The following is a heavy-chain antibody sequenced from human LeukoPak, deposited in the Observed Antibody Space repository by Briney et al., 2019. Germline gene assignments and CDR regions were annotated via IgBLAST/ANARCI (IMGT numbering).Heavy chain of an antibody. CDR3: AKDTIAAAGRTDYYYGMDV. Sequence: PGGSLRLSCAASGLTLSTYGMQWVRQAPGKGLEWVAVISYDGSNKYYADSVTGRFTISRDNSKNTLYLQMNSLRAEDTAVYYCAKDTIAAAGRTDYYYGMDVWGQGTTVTVSS. CDR2: ISYDGSNK. D-gene: IGHD6-13*01. J-gene: IGHJ6*02. CDR1: GLTLSTYG. V-gene: IGHV3-30*18.